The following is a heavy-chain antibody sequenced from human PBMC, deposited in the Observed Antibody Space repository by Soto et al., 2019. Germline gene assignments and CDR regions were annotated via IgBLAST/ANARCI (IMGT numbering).Heavy chain of an antibody. CDR2: ISAYNGNP. CDR3: ARVFRLAVESSCFDY. D-gene: IGHD6-19*01. CDR1: GYKFTGYG. J-gene: IGHJ4*02. V-gene: IGHV1-18*01. Sequence: ASVKVSCKASGYKFTGYGIGWVRQAPGQGLEWMGGISAYNGNPSYAQKFQGRVTMTTDTSTSTAYMELRRLRADDTAVYFCARVFRLAVESSCFDYWDQGTLVTVSS.